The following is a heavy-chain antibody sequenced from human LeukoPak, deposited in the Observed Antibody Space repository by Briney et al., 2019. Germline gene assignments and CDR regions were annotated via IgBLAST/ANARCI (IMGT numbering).Heavy chain of an antibody. D-gene: IGHD3-16*01. CDR3: ARGARALNWFDP. Sequence: PSETLSLTCTVSGGSFSSSSYYWSWIRQPPGKGLEWLGGIYSSGNTYYNPSLKSRVTISVDTSKNQFSLNLTSVTAADTAVYYCARGARALNWFDPWGQGTLVTVSS. CDR1: GGSFSSSSYY. J-gene: IGHJ5*02. V-gene: IGHV4-39*01. CDR2: IYSSGNT.